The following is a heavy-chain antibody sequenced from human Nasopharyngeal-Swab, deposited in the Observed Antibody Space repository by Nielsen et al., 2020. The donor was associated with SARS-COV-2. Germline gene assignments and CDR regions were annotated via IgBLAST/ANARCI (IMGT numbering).Heavy chain of an antibody. CDR3: AAAYYDILTGLDYYYYYGMDV. CDR2: IVVGSGNT. V-gene: IGHV1-58*02. D-gene: IGHD3-9*01. Sequence: SVKVSCKASGFTFTSSAMQWGRQARGQSLEGRGGIVVGSGNTNYAQKFQERVTITRDMSTSTAYMELSSLRSEDTAVYYCAAAYYDILTGLDYYYYYGMDVWGQGTTVTVSS. CDR1: GFTFTSSA. J-gene: IGHJ6*02.